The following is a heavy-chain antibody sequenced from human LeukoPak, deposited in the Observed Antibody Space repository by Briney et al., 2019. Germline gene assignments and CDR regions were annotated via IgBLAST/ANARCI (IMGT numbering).Heavy chain of an antibody. V-gene: IGHV1-18*01. CDR2: ISAYNGAT. D-gene: IGHD6-19*01. J-gene: IGHJ4*02. Sequence: GASVTVSCKACGYTFTSYGISWVRQAPGQGREWMGWISAYNGATNYAQKLQGRVTMTTDTSANTAYMELRSLTSDDTAVYYCARSPSSSGWYADYWGLGTLVTVSS. CDR1: GYTFTSYG. CDR3: ARSPSSSGWYADY.